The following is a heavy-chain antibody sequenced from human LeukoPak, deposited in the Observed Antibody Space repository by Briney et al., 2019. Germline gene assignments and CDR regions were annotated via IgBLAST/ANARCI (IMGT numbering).Heavy chain of an antibody. CDR3: ARDGPEGSGSYLNY. CDR2: ITTSGTYI. V-gene: IGHV3-21*01. CDR1: GFTFSSYS. D-gene: IGHD1-26*01. J-gene: IGHJ4*02. Sequence: PGGSLRLSCAASGFTFSSYSMNWVRQAPGKGLEWVSCITTSGTYIYYADSVKGRFTISRDNAKNSLYLQMNSLRAEDTAVYYCARDGPEGSGSYLNYWGQGTLVTVSS.